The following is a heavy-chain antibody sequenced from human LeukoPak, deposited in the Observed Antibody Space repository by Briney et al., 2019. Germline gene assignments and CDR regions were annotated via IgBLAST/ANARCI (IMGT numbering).Heavy chain of an antibody. V-gene: IGHV4-34*01. D-gene: IGHD6-13*01. CDR3: ARGGGSSWYGAFDI. CDR2: INHSGST. J-gene: IGHJ3*02. CDR1: GGSISGYY. Sequence: SETLSLTCTVSGGSISGYYWSWIRQPPGKGLEWIGEINHSGSTNYNPSLKSRVTISVDTSKNPFSLKLSSVTAADTAVYYCARGGGSSWYGAFDIWGQGTMVTVSS.